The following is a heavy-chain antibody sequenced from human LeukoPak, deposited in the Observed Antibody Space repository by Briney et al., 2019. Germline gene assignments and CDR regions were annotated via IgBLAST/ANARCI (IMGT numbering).Heavy chain of an antibody. CDR2: ISRLGGSI. CDR3: ATRYSNSPFFAHY. J-gene: IGHJ4*02. V-gene: IGHV3-48*03. D-gene: IGHD4-11*01. Sequence: GGSLRLSCAASGSNFSSYEMKWVRQAPGKGLEWISYISRLGGSIYYADSVQGRFTVSRDNPKNSLYLQMNRLRAEDTAIYSCATRYSNSPFFAHYWGQGTLVTVSS. CDR1: GSNFSSYE.